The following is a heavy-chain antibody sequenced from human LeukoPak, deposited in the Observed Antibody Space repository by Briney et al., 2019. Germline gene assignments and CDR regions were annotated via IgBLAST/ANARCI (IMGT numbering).Heavy chain of an antibody. CDR3: ARGGSSWYYFDY. CDR2: ISSSSSYI. V-gene: IGHV3-21*01. CDR1: GFTFSSYS. D-gene: IGHD6-13*01. Sequence: GGSLRLSCAASGFTFSSYSMNWVRQAPGKGLEWVSSISSSSSYIYYADSVKGRFTISRDNAKNSLYLQMNSLRAEDAAVYYCARGGSSWYYFDYWGQGTLVTVSS. J-gene: IGHJ4*02.